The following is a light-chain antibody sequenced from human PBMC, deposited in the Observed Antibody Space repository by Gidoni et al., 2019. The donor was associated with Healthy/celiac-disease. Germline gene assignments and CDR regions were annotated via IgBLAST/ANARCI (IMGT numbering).Light chain of an antibody. V-gene: IGKV3-11*01. Sequence: DIVLTQSPATLSLSPGERATLSCRASQSVSSYLAWYQQKPGQAPRLLIYDASNRATGIPARFSGSGSGTDFTLTISSLEPEDFAVYYCQQSSNLYTFGQGTKLEIK. J-gene: IGKJ2*01. CDR2: DAS. CDR1: QSVSSY. CDR3: QQSSNLYT.